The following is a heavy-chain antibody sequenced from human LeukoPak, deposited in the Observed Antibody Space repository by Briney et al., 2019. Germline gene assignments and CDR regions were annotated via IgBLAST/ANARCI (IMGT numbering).Heavy chain of an antibody. D-gene: IGHD4-23*01. CDR3: ARGGRMTTVVTYYFDY. Sequence: ASVKVSCKASGYTFTSYGISWVRQAPGQGLEWMGIVNPSGGSTTYAQEFQGRVTMTGDTSTSTVYMDLSSLRSDDTAVYFCARGGRMTTVVTYYFDYWGQGTLVTVSS. CDR2: VNPSGGST. V-gene: IGHV1-46*01. J-gene: IGHJ4*02. CDR1: GYTFTSYG.